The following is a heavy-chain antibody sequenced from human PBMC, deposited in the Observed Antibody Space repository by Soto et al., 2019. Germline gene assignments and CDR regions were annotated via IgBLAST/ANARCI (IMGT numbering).Heavy chain of an antibody. V-gene: IGHV1-3*01. D-gene: IGHD1-1*01. CDR2: INAGNGNT. J-gene: IGHJ6*02. CDR3: ASMYKWNYYYYGMDV. CDR1: GYTFTSYA. Sequence: GASVKVSCKASGYTFTSYATHWVRQAPGQRLEWMGWINAGNGNTKYSQKFQGRVTITRDTSASTAYMELSSLRSEDTAVYYCASMYKWNYYYYGMDVWGQGTTVTVSS.